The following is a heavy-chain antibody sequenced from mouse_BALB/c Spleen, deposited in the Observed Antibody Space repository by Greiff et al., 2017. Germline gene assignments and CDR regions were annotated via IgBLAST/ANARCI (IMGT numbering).Heavy chain of an antibody. CDR3: ASADYYYGSSYVWYFDV. Sequence: EVKLMESGPDLVKPSQSLSLTCTVTGYSITSGYSWHWIRQFPGNKLEWMGYIHYSGSTNYNPSLKSRISITRDTSKNQFFLQLNSVTTEDTATYYCASADYYYGSSYVWYFDVWGAGTTVTVSS. J-gene: IGHJ1*01. D-gene: IGHD1-1*01. V-gene: IGHV3-1*02. CDR2: IHYSGST. CDR1: GYSITSGYS.